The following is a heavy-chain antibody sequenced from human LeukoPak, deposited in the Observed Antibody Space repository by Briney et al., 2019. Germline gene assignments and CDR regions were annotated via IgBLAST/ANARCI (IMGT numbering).Heavy chain of an antibody. CDR3: ARDWGAVTPRRYYYYYMDV. CDR1: GFTFSSYV. CDR2: ITGSGANT. D-gene: IGHD4-11*01. J-gene: IGHJ6*03. V-gene: IGHV3-23*01. Sequence: GGSLRLSCAASGFTFSSYVMTWVRQAAGKGLEWTSTITGSGANTYYTDSVKGRFTISRDNSKNTLYLQMNSLRAEDTAVYYCARDWGAVTPRRYYYYYMDVWGKGTTVTVSS.